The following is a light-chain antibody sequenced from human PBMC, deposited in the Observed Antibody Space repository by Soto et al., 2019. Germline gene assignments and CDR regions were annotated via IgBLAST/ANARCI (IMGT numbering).Light chain of an antibody. CDR1: QSVYNN. CDR2: GAS. CDR3: HQRSKWPPT. V-gene: IGKV3D-15*01. J-gene: IGKJ4*01. Sequence: ILLTLSPAPLSVSPGERATLDCRASQSVYNNLAWYQQKPGQAPRLLIYGASTRATGIPARFSGSGSGTDFTLTISSLQPEDFAVYYCHQRSKWPPTFGGGTKVDIK.